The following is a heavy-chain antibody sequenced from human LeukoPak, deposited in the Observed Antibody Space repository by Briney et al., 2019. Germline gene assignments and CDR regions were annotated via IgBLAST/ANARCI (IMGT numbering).Heavy chain of an antibody. CDR1: GFTFSSYG. J-gene: IGHJ6*02. CDR3: VRDRYYGMDV. V-gene: IGHV3-33*01. CDR2: IWYDGSNK. Sequence: PGRSLRLSCAASGFTFSSYGMHSVRQDPGKGMEWVAVIWYDGSNKYYADSVKGRFTISRDNSKNTLYLQMNSLRADDTSVYYCVRDRYYGMDVWGQGTTVTVFS.